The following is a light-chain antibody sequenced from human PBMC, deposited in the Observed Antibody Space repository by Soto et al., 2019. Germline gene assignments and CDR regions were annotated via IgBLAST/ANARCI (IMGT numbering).Light chain of an antibody. J-gene: IGLJ2*01. Sequence: QSVLTQPASVSGSPGQSITISCTGTSSDVGGYNYVSWYQQHPGKAPKLMIYEVSNRPSGVSNRFSGSKSGNTASLTISGLQAEDEADYYCSSYTSSSTVVFAEGPRSPS. V-gene: IGLV2-14*01. CDR3: SSYTSSSTVV. CDR1: SSDVGGYNY. CDR2: EVS.